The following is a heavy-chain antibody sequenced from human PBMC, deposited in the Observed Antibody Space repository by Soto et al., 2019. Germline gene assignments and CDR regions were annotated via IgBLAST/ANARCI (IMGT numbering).Heavy chain of an antibody. CDR1: GFTFRNYA. CDR3: AKDAISGDGIWLMDS. J-gene: IGHJ4*02. Sequence: PWGSLRLSCAASGFTFRNYAMTWARQAPGKGLEWVSSLLRSGSSAYYADSVRGRFTISSDTPANSLYLQMDNLRAEDTAIYYCAKDAISGDGIWLMDSWGQGTVVTVSS. D-gene: IGHD4-17*01. V-gene: IGHV3-23*01. CDR2: LLRSGSSA.